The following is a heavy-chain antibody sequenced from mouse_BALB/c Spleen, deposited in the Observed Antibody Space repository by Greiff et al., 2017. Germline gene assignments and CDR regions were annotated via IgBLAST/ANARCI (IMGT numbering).Heavy chain of an antibody. Sequence: QVHVKQSGPELVKPGASVRISCKASGYTFTSCYIHWVKQRPGQGLEWIGWIYPGNVNTKYNEKFKGKATLTADKSSSTAYMQLSSLTSEDSAVYFCAKPPLYYYGSSYAWFAYWGQGTLVTVSA. CDR3: AKPPLYYYGSSYAWFAY. CDR2: IYPGNVNT. D-gene: IGHD1-1*01. CDR1: GYTFTSCY. J-gene: IGHJ3*01. V-gene: IGHV1S56*01.